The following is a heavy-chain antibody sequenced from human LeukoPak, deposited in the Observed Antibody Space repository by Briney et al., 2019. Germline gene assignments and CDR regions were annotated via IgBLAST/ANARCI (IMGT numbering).Heavy chain of an antibody. D-gene: IGHD3-9*01. CDR3: ARGANYDILTGSSDFDI. CDR2: IWYDGSNK. CDR1: GFTFSSYG. J-gene: IGHJ3*02. Sequence: PGGSLRLSCAASGFTFSSYGMHWVRQAPGKGLEWVAVIWYDGSNKHYVDSVKGRFTISRDNSKNTLYLQMNSLRAEDTAVYYCARGANYDILTGSSDFDIWGQGTMVTVSS. V-gene: IGHV3-33*01.